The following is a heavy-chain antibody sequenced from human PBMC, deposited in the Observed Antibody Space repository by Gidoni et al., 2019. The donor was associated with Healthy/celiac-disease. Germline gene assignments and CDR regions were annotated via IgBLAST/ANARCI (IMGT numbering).Heavy chain of an antibody. CDR2: INTNPGNP. D-gene: IGHD2-2*01. J-gene: IGHJ3*02. V-gene: IGHV7-4-1*02. CDR3: ARYRVVPAAPEDDAFDI. CDR1: GYTFTSYA. Sequence: QVQLVHSGSELKKPGASVKVSCKASGYTFTSYAMNWVRQAPGQGLEWMGWINTNPGNPTYAQGFTGRFVFSLDTSVSTAYLQISSLKAEDTAVYYCARYRVVPAAPEDDAFDIWGQGTMVTVSS.